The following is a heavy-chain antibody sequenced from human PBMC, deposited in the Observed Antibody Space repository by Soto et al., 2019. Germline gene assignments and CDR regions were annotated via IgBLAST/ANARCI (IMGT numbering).Heavy chain of an antibody. CDR1: GYTFTSYD. CDR3: ARGQGYCNNGVCYTYYYYGMDV. CDR2: MNPNSGNT. Sequence: ASVKVSCKASGYTFTSYDINWVRQATGQGLEWMGWMNPNSGNTGYAQKFQGRVTMTRNTSISTAYMELSSLRSEDTAVYYCARGQGYCNNGVCYTYYYYGMDVWGQGTTVTVSS. D-gene: IGHD2-8*01. J-gene: IGHJ6*02. V-gene: IGHV1-8*01.